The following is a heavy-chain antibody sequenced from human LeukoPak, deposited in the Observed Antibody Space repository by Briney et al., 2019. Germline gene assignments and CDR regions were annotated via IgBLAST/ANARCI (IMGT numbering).Heavy chain of an antibody. D-gene: IGHD5-24*01. V-gene: IGHV3-64*01. Sequence: GGSLRLSCAASGFTFSRYWMSWVRQAPGKGLEYVSAISSNGGSTDYANSVKGRFTISRDNSKNTVFHQIGSLRAEDMAVYYCASDQEIGTDEHYFDYWGQGTLVTVSS. J-gene: IGHJ4*02. CDR1: GFTFSRYW. CDR2: ISSNGGST. CDR3: ASDQEIGTDEHYFDY.